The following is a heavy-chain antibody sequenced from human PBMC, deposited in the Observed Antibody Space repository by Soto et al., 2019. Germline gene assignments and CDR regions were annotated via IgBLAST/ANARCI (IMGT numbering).Heavy chain of an antibody. CDR3: ASWRIAAADYYYGMDV. Sequence: GESLKISCKGSGYSFTSYWISWVRQMPGKGLEWMGRIDPSDSYTNYSPSFQGHVTISADKSISTAYLQWSSLKASDTAMYYCASWRIAAADYYYGMDVWGQGTTVTVS. CDR2: IDPSDSYT. CDR1: GYSFTSYW. D-gene: IGHD6-13*01. V-gene: IGHV5-10-1*01. J-gene: IGHJ6*02.